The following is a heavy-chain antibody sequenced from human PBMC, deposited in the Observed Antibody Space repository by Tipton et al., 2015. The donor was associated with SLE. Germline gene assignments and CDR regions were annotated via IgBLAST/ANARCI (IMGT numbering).Heavy chain of an antibody. CDR1: GGSISSVTYY. Sequence: TLSLTCTVSGGSISSVTYYWTWIRQHPGKGLEWIGYIYFTGRTYYNPSLKSRLTISLDTFKNQFSLKMSSVTAADTAVYYCARVKDCHLWVDPWGQGTLVTVSS. V-gene: IGHV4-31*03. CDR2: IYFTGRT. CDR3: ARVKDCHLWVDP. D-gene: IGHD2-21*02. J-gene: IGHJ5*02.